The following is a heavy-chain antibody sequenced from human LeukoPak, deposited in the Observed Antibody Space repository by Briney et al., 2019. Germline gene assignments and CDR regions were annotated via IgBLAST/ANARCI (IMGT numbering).Heavy chain of an antibody. Sequence: GGSLRLSCAASEFTFSSYWMSWVRQAPGKGLEWVATIKKDGSEIYYVDSVKGRFTISRDNAEHSLYLQMNTLRGDDTAVYYCARRRSGDQTYPRYGMDVWGQGTTVTVSS. CDR2: IKKDGSEI. CDR1: EFTFSSYW. J-gene: IGHJ6*02. D-gene: IGHD2-2*02. V-gene: IGHV3-7*01. CDR3: ARRRSGDQTYPRYGMDV.